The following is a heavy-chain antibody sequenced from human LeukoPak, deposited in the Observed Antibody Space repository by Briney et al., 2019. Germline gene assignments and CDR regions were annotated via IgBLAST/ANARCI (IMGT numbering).Heavy chain of an antibody. CDR3: ARVGDYALKD. Sequence: SEALSLTCTVSGGSISSYYWSWIRQPAGKGLEWIGRIYTSGSTNYNPSLKSRVSMSVDTSKNQCTLKLSSVTAADTSVYYCARVGDYALKDWGQGTLVTVSS. CDR2: IYTSGST. V-gene: IGHV4-4*07. CDR1: GGSISSYY. D-gene: IGHD3-16*01. J-gene: IGHJ4*02.